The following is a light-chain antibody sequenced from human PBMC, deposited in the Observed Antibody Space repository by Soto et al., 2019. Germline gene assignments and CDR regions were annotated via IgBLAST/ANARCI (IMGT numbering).Light chain of an antibody. CDR3: QQYGSSLLT. V-gene: IGKV3-20*01. J-gene: IGKJ4*01. CDR2: GAS. Sequence: EIVLTQSPGTLSLSPGERATLSCRASQSVSSSYLAWYQQKPGQAPRLLIYGASSRATGIPDMFSGSGSGTDFTLTISRLEPEDFAVYYCQQYGSSLLTFGGGTKLEIK. CDR1: QSVSSSY.